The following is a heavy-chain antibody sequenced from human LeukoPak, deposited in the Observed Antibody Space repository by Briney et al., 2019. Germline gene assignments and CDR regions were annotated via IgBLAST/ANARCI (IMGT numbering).Heavy chain of an antibody. V-gene: IGHV4-59*01. CDR3: ARKNDFEI. Sequence: KPSETLSLTCTVSGGSITSDHWNWLRQPPGKGLEWIGCIYYIGKTYYNPSLKSRVTISVDMSKNQFSLRLTSVTAADTAVYYCARKNDFEIWGQGTLVTVSS. D-gene: IGHD2/OR15-2a*01. CDR2: IYYIGKT. J-gene: IGHJ3*02. CDR1: GGSITSDH.